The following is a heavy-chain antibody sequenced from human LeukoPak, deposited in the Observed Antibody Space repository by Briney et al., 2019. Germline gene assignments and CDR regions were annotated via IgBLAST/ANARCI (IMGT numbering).Heavy chain of an antibody. V-gene: IGHV3-11*04. CDR1: GFILSDRY. CDR3: ARRGYCSGGSCYRKYYFDY. Sequence: GSLRLSCAASGFILSDRYMAWIRQAPGKGLEWLSYISGSGSDINYADSVKGRFTISRDNAKNSLYLQMNSLRAEDTAVYYCARRGYCSGGSCYRKYYFDYWGQGTLVTVSS. J-gene: IGHJ4*02. D-gene: IGHD2-15*01. CDR2: ISGSGSDI.